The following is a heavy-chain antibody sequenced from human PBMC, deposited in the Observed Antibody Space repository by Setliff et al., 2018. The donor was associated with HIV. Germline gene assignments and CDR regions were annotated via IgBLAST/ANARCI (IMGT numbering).Heavy chain of an antibody. V-gene: IGHV3-15*01. CDR1: GFTFSNAW. Sequence: GGSLRLSCAASGFTFSNAWMNWVRQAPGKGPEWVGRIKSKTDGGTTDYAAPVKGRFSISREDSANTLYLQMNSLKTGDTAVYYCTTALRWEPEHIGDYWGQGALVTVSS. J-gene: IGHJ4*02. CDR2: IKSKTDGGTT. D-gene: IGHD1-26*01. CDR3: TTALRWEPEHIGDY.